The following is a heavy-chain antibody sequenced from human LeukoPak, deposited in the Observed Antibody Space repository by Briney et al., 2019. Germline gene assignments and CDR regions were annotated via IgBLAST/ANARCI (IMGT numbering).Heavy chain of an antibody. CDR1: GGTFSSYA. J-gene: IGHJ6*02. Sequence: SVKVSCKASGGTFSSYAISWVRQAPGQGLEWMGGIIPIFGTANYAQKFQGRVTITADESTSTAYMELSSLRSEDTAVYYCARGRTDFWSGYYRSRTYYGMDVWGQGTTVTVSS. V-gene: IGHV1-69*13. CDR2: IIPIFGTA. CDR3: ARGRTDFWSGYYRSRTYYGMDV. D-gene: IGHD3-3*01.